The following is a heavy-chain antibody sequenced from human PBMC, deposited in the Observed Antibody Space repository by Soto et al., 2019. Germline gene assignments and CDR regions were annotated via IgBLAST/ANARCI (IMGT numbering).Heavy chain of an antibody. CDR1: GFTFSSYA. J-gene: IGHJ6*02. V-gene: IGHV3-30-3*01. Sequence: VASLRLSCAASGFTFSSYAMHWVRQAPGKWLEWVAVISYDGSNKYYADSVKGRFTISRDNSKNTLYLQMNSLRAEDTAVYYCAREPPRYSYGSLSLYYYSYGMDVWGQGTRSPSP. CDR3: AREPPRYSYGSLSLYYYSYGMDV. D-gene: IGHD5-18*01. CDR2: ISYDGSNK.